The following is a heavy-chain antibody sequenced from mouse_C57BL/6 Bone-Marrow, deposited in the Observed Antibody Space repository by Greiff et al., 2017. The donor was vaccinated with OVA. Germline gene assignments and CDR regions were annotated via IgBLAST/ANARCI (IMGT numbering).Heavy chain of an antibody. J-gene: IGHJ2*01. D-gene: IGHD2-12*01. V-gene: IGHV5-17*01. CDR1: GFTFSDYG. CDR2: ISSGSSTI. CDR3: ARRTGRGDDVDD. Sequence: DVMLVESGGGLVKPGGSLKLSCAASGFTFSDYGMHWVRQAPEKGLEWVAYISSGSSTIYYADTVKGRFTISRDNAKNTLFLQMTRLRAEDTAMYYCARRTGRGDDVDDGGQGTTRTVSA.